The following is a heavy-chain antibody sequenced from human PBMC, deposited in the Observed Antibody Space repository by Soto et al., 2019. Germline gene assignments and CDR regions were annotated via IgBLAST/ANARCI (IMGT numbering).Heavy chain of an antibody. CDR1: GFTFNRYA. V-gene: IGHV3-23*01. D-gene: IGHD3-22*01. CDR2: ISASGGST. J-gene: IGHJ3*01. CDR3: AKATTYSYDTDAFDF. Sequence: EVQLLATGGGLGQPGGSLRLSCTASGFTFNRYAMGWVRQAPGKGLQWVAGISASGGSTYYGPSVKGRFTICRDSSKNTLQLQIDSLRGEDTAIYYCAKATTYSYDTDAFDFWGHGTMVTVS.